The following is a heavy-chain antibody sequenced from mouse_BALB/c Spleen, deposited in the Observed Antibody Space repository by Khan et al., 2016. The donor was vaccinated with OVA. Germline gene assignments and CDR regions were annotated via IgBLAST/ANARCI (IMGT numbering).Heavy chain of an antibody. CDR3: ARTARIEY. Sequence: EVQLQESGPGLVKPSQSLSLTCTVTGYSITSGYGWNWIRQFPGNKLEWMVYISYSGSTNYNPSLKSRISITRNTSKNQFFLQLNSVTTEDTATYHCARTARIEYGGQATTLTVSS. J-gene: IGHJ2*01. CDR1: GYSITSGYG. V-gene: IGHV3-2*02. CDR2: ISYSGST. D-gene: IGHD1-2*01.